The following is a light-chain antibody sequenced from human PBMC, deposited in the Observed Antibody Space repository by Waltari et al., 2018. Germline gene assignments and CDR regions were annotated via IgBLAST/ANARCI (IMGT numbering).Light chain of an antibody. Sequence: DIQMTQSPSTLSASVGDRLTITCRASQKIGNWLAWYQQKPGNAPKLLISKASSLESGVPSRFSGSGSGTEFTLTISSLQPDDFAPYFCQQYRTYPWTFGQGTKVEVK. CDR1: QKIGNW. CDR2: KAS. CDR3: QQYRTYPWT. V-gene: IGKV1-5*03. J-gene: IGKJ1*01.